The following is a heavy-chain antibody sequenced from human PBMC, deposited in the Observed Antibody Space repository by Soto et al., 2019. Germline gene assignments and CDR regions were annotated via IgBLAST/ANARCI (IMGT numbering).Heavy chain of an antibody. CDR1: GVSISNYY. D-gene: IGHD1-1*01. J-gene: IGHJ3*02. CDR3: ASRDWNDAFDI. Sequence: QVQLQDSGPGLVKPSETLSLTCTVSGVSISNYYWSWIRQPPGKGLEWIGHIFYSGNTNYNPSLKSRVTISLDTSKNHFSLTLPSVSAADTAVYYCASRDWNDAFDIWGQGTMVTVSS. CDR2: IFYSGNT. V-gene: IGHV4-59*01.